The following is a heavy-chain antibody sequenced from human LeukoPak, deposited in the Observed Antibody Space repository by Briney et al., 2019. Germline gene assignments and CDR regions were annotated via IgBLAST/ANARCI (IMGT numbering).Heavy chain of an antibody. J-gene: IGHJ4*02. CDR3: AKALRFTSRHGFDY. Sequence: GGSLRLSCAASGFTFSDYGMVWVRQAPGKGLEWVAFIRYDGSIKYYTDSVKDRFTVSRDNSRNTLYLQMNSLKDEDTAVYYCAKALRFTSRHGFDYWGQGTLVTVSS. CDR2: IRYDGSIK. CDR1: GFTFSDYG. V-gene: IGHV3-30*02. D-gene: IGHD2-2*01.